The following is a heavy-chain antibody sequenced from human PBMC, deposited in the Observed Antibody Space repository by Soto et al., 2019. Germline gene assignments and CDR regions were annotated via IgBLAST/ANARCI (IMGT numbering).Heavy chain of an antibody. CDR1: GGSFSGYY. CDR2: INHSGST. CDR3: ARDGRTVDPSNLFDP. Sequence: QVQLQQWGAGLLKPSETLSLTCAVYGGSFSGYYWSWIRQPPGKGLEWIGEINHSGSTNYNPSLKSRVTISVDTSKNQFSLKLSSVTAADTAVYYCARDGRTVDPSNLFDPWGQGTLVTVSS. V-gene: IGHV4-34*01. J-gene: IGHJ5*02. D-gene: IGHD1-26*01.